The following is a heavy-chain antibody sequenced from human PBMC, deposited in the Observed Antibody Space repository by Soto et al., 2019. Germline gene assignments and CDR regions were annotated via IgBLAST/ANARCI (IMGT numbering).Heavy chain of an antibody. J-gene: IGHJ3*02. CDR1: GGSISSSSYY. CDR3: ARRGITGTHDAFDI. CDR2: IYYSGST. D-gene: IGHD1-20*01. V-gene: IGHV4-39*01. Sequence: SETLSLTCTVSGGSISSSSYYWGWIRQPPGKGLEWIGSIYYSGSTYYNPSLKSRVTISVDTSKNQFSLKLSSVTAADTAVYYCARRGITGTHDAFDIWGQGTMVTVSS.